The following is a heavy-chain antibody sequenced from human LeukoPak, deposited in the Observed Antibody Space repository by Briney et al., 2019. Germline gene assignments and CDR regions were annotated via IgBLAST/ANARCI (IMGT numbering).Heavy chain of an antibody. Sequence: PGGSLRLSCGASGFPFSNYWMSWVRQAPGKGLEWMANMMQDGSERYYADSVKGRFTISRDNAKNSLYLQMNSLRAEDTAVYYCARDSAVKGISSDWGQGTLVTVSS. CDR2: MMQDGSER. CDR3: ARDSAVKGISSD. CDR1: GFPFSNYW. D-gene: IGHD6-13*01. V-gene: IGHV3-7*05. J-gene: IGHJ4*02.